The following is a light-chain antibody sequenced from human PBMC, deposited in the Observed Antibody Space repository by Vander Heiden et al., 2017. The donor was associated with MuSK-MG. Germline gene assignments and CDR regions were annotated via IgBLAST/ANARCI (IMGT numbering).Light chain of an antibody. J-gene: IGKJ2*01. CDR3: QVSYSILPYT. CDR2: AAF. V-gene: IGKV1-39*01. CDR1: QSISSY. Sequence: DIQMTQSPSSLSASVGDRLTITWLASQSISSYLNWYQQNPGKGPKLLIYAAFSLQSGVPSRFSGSESGTDFTLTIRSLEPDVFATYYCQVSYSILPYTFGQGTKLEIK.